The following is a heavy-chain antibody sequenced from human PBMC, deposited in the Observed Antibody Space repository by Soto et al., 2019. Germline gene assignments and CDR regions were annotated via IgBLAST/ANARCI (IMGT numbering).Heavy chain of an antibody. Sequence: EVQLVESGGGLVQPGGSLRLSCAASGFIFSTYWMTWVRQAPGKGLEWVAHVKQDGSEKYNVDSVKGRFTISRDNAKNSLYLQINSLRAEDTAVYYCARGGGHTYGRLPGVYWGQGILVTVSS. CDR3: ARGGGHTYGRLPGVY. CDR2: VKQDGSEK. V-gene: IGHV3-7*05. D-gene: IGHD5-18*01. CDR1: GFIFSTYW. J-gene: IGHJ4*02.